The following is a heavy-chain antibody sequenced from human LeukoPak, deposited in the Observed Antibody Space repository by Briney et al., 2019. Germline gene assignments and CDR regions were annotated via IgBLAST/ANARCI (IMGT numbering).Heavy chain of an antibody. CDR3: ATAMSLMVPAVTPCGFDP. D-gene: IGHD2-2*01. CDR1: GYTLTELS. J-gene: IGHJ5*02. V-gene: IGHV1-24*01. CDR2: FDPEDGET. Sequence: GASVKVSCKVSGYTLTELSMHWVRQAPGKGLEWMGGFDPEDGETIYAQKFQGRVTMTEDTSTDTAYMELSSLRSEDTAVYYCATAMSLMVPAVTPCGFDPWGQGTLVTVSS.